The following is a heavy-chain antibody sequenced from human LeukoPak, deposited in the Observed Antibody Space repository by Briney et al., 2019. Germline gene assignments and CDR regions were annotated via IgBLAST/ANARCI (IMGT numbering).Heavy chain of an antibody. V-gene: IGHV3-23*01. J-gene: IGHJ4*02. CDR3: SGDYSSGYFHIDY. D-gene: IGHD3-22*01. Sequence: GGSLRLSCAASGFTFSSYAMSWVRQAPGKGLEWVSAISGSGGSTYYADSVKGRFTISRDNSKNTLYLQMNSLRAEDTAVYYCSGDYSSGYFHIDYWGQGTLVTVSS. CDR2: ISGSGGST. CDR1: GFTFSSYA.